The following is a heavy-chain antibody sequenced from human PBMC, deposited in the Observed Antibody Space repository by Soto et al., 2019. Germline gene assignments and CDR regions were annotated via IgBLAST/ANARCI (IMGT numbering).Heavy chain of an antibody. J-gene: IGHJ4*02. CDR3: ARGYSSGDY. D-gene: IGHD6-19*01. Sequence: EVQLVESGGGLVKPGGSPRLSCAASGFTFSSYTMNWVRQAPGKGLEWVSSISSSSSYIYYADSVKSRFTISRDNAKNALHLQMISVGAEDTAVYYCARGYSSGDYWGQGPLVTVSS. CDR2: ISSSSSYI. V-gene: IGHV3-21*01. CDR1: GFTFSSYT.